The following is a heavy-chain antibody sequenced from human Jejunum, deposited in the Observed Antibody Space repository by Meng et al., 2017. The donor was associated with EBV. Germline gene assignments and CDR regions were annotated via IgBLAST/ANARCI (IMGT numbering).Heavy chain of an antibody. Sequence: DVQLLESGGGLEQPGGSRRLSCAASGFTFSSYAMSWVRQAPVRGLEWVAGITSSGIPYYADSVSGRFTLSRDNSKNTLYLQMNSLRAEDTAVYYCVKDIWFEDCSSITCSTFHYWGQGTLGTVSS. V-gene: IGHV3-23*01. CDR2: ITSSGIP. D-gene: IGHD2-2*01. CDR3: VKDIWFEDCSSITCSTFHY. J-gene: IGHJ4*02. CDR1: GFTFSSYA.